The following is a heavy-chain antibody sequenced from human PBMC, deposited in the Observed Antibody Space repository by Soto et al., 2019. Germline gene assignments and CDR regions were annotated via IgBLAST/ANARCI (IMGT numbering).Heavy chain of an antibody. CDR3: ARQGCDAFDI. D-gene: IGHD6-19*01. J-gene: IGHJ3*02. Sequence: PGGSLRLSCVASGFTFDDYGMSWVRQGPGKGLEWVSGINRNGGNTGYADSVQGRFSISRDNAKKSLYLHMNSLRVEDTALYYCARQGCDAFDIWGQGTKVTVTS. CDR2: INRNGGNT. CDR1: GFTFDDYG. V-gene: IGHV3-20*04.